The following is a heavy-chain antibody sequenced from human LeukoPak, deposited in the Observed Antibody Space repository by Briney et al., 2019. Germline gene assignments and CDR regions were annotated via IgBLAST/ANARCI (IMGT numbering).Heavy chain of an antibody. V-gene: IGHV3-66*01. CDR1: GFTVSSNY. D-gene: IGHD3-9*01. Sequence: GGSLRLSCAASGFTVSSNYMSWVRQAPGKGLEWVSVIYSGGSTYYADSVKGRFTISRDNSKNTLYLQMNSLRAEDTAVYYCARDRYDILTGYYLSTSPYYYYGMDVWGQGTTVTVSS. CDR3: ARDRYDILTGYYLSTSPYYYYGMDV. CDR2: IYSGGST. J-gene: IGHJ6*02.